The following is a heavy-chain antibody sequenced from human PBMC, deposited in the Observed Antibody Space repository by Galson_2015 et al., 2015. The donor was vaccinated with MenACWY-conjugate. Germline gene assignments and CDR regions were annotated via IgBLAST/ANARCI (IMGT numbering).Heavy chain of an antibody. J-gene: IGHJ3*02. CDR2: ISGSGDSR. CDR1: GFTFSNYA. CDR3: ARDYYYGSGSLIDAFDI. Sequence: SLRLSCAASGFTFSNYAMGWVRQAPGKGLEWVSTISGSGDSRYYADSVKGRFSISRDNSKNTLYLQMNSLRAEDTAVYYCARDYYYGSGSLIDAFDIWGQGTMVTVSS. V-gene: IGHV3-23*01. D-gene: IGHD3-10*01.